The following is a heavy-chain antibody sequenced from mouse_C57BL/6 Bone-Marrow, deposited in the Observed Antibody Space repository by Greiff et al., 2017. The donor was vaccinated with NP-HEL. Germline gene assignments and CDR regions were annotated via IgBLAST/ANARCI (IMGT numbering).Heavy chain of an antibody. V-gene: IGHV2-2*01. CDR2: IWSGGST. J-gene: IGHJ3*01. D-gene: IGHD2-1*01. Sequence: QVQLQQSGPGLVQPSQSLSITCTVSGFSLTSYGVHWVRQSPGKGLEWLGVIWSGGSTDYNAAFISRLSISKDNSKSQVFFKMNSLQADDTAIYYCARNGGGNYDWFAYWGQGTLVTVSA. CDR1: GFSLTSYG. CDR3: ARNGGGNYDWFAY.